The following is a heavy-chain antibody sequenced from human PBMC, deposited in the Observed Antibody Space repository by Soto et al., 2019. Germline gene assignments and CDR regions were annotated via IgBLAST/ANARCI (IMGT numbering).Heavy chain of an antibody. CDR2: ASYDGSYK. Sequence: QVQLVEAGGGVFQPGMSLRLSCAASGFTFSSFGMHWVRQAPGKGLGWVAVASYDGSYKYYADSVKGRFTISRDNSKNSLYLQMNSLRAEDTAVYYCAKERSVVATTPDFDYWGQGTLVPVSS. J-gene: IGHJ4*02. V-gene: IGHV3-30*18. D-gene: IGHD5-12*01. CDR1: GFTFSSFG. CDR3: AKERSVVATTPDFDY.